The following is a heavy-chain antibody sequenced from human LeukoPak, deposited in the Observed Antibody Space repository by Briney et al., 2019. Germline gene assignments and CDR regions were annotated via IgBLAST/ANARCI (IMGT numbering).Heavy chain of an antibody. D-gene: IGHD4-23*01. CDR3: ARARFFGGLDY. V-gene: IGHV4-34*01. J-gene: IGHJ4*02. CDR2: INHSGST. Sequence: KTSETLSLTCAVYGGSFSGHYWSWIRQPPGKGLEWIGEINHSGSTNYNPSLKSRVTISVDTSKNQFSLKLSSVTAADTAVYYCARARFFGGLDYWGQGTLVTVSS. CDR1: GGSFSGHY.